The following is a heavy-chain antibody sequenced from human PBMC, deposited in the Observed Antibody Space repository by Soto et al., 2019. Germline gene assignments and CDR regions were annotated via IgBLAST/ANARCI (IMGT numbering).Heavy chain of an antibody. CDR1: GYTFTSYA. J-gene: IGHJ4*02. Sequence: QVQLVQSGAEVKKPGASVKVSCKASGYTFTSYAMHWVRQAPGQRLEWMGWINAGNGNTKYSQKFQGRVTITRDTSASTAYMELSSLRSEATAGHYCARQAEGGYHYGYWGQGTLVTVSS. CDR2: INAGNGNT. V-gene: IGHV1-3*01. CDR3: ARQAEGGYHYGY. D-gene: IGHD5-12*01.